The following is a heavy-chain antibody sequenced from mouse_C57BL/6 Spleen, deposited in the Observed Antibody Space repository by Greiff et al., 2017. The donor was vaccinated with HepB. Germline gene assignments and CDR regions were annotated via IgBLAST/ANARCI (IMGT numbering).Heavy chain of an antibody. CDR3: ARKGTTVVADYYAMDY. CDR2: IWSGGST. CDR1: GFSLTSYG. Sequence: QVHVKQSGPGLVQPSQSLSITCTVSGFSLTSYGVHWVRQSPGKGLEWLGVIWSGGSTDYNAAFISRLSISKDNSKSQVFFKMNSLQADDTAIYYCARKGTTVVADYYAMDYWGQGTSVTVSS. D-gene: IGHD1-1*01. V-gene: IGHV2-2*01. J-gene: IGHJ4*01.